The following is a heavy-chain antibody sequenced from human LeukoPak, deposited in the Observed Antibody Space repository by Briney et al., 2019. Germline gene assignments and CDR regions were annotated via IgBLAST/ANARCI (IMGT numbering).Heavy chain of an antibody. CDR3: ARDRYYVPDY. V-gene: IGHV3-74*01. Sequence: QSGGSLRLSCAASGFTFSNYWMHWVRQAPGKGLVWVSRIDSDGRSTNYADSVKGRFTISRDNAKNTLYLQMNSLRAEDTAVYYCARDRYYVPDYWGQGTLVTVSS. CDR1: GFTFSNYW. CDR2: IDSDGRST. D-gene: IGHD3-10*02. J-gene: IGHJ4*02.